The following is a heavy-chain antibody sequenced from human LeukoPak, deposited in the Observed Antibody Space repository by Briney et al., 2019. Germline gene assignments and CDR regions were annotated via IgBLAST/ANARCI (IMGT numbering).Heavy chain of an antibody. CDR1: GYTFTTHD. CDR3: ARSSLDIVVVPAAPDY. D-gene: IGHD2-2*01. J-gene: IGHJ4*02. Sequence: ASVKVSCKASGYTFTTHDINWVRQATGQGLEWLGWMSPNSGDTGYAQKFQGRVTMTTDTSTSTAYMELRSLRSDDTAVYYCARSSLDIVVVPAAPDYWGQGTLVTVSS. V-gene: IGHV1-8*01. CDR2: MSPNSGDT.